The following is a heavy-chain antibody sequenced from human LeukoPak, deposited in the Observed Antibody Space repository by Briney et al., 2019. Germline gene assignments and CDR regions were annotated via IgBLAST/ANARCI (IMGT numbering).Heavy chain of an antibody. CDR3: ARGQSGSYPYDAFDI. CDR1: GYTFTGYY. Sequence: ASVKVSCKASGYTFTGYYMHWVRQAPGQGLEWMGWINPNSGGTNYAQKFQGRVTMTRDTSISTAYMELSRLRSDDTAVYYCARGQSGSYPYDAFDIWGQGTMVTVSS. J-gene: IGHJ3*02. D-gene: IGHD1-26*01. CDR2: INPNSGGT. V-gene: IGHV1-2*02.